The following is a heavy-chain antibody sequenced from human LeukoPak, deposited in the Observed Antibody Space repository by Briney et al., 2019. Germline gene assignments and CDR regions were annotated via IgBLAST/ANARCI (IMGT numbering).Heavy chain of an antibody. CDR1: GFTFSSYS. V-gene: IGHV3-48*02. Sequence: GGSLRLSCAASGFTFSSYSMNWVRQAPGKGLEWVSYISGSSSTIYYADSVKGRFTISRDNAKNSLYLQMNSLRDEDTAVYYCARGEYSSGWRPFYYYYGMDVWGQGTTVTVSS. J-gene: IGHJ6*02. CDR2: ISGSSSTI. D-gene: IGHD6-19*01. CDR3: ARGEYSSGWRPFYYYYGMDV.